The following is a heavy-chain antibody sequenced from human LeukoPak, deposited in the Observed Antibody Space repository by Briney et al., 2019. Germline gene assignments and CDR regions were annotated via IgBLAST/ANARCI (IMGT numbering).Heavy chain of an antibody. D-gene: IGHD6-13*01. CDR1: GFTFSSYA. CDR3: ARCTAASYYYYYMDV. J-gene: IGHJ6*03. V-gene: IGHV3-64*01. Sequence: GGSLRLSCAASGFTFSSYAMHWVRQAPGKGLEYVSAISSNGGSTYYANSVKGRFTISRDNSKNTLYLQMGSLRAEDMAVYYCARCTAASYYYYYMDVWGKGTTVTVFS. CDR2: ISSNGGST.